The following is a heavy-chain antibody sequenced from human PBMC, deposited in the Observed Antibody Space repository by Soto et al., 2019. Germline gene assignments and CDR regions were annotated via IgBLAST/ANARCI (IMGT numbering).Heavy chain of an antibody. J-gene: IGHJ3*02. Sequence: SVKVSCKASGGTFSSYAISWVRPAPGQGLEWMGGIIPIFGTANYAQKFQGRVTITADESTSTAYMELSSLRSEDTAVYYCAREGGDDSSGYYFDGFDTWGQGTMVTVSS. CDR2: IIPIFGTA. D-gene: IGHD3-22*01. V-gene: IGHV1-69*13. CDR1: GGTFSSYA. CDR3: AREGGDDSSGYYFDGFDT.